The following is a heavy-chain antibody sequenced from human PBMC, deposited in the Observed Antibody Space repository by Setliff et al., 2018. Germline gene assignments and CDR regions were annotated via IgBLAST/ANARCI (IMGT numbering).Heavy chain of an antibody. CDR3: ARDGGEY. V-gene: IGHV4-34*01. J-gene: IGHJ4*02. CDR2: INHSGST. CDR1: GGSFSGYY. Sequence: KPSETLSLTCAVYGGSFSGYYWSWIRQPPGKGLEWIGEINHSGSTNYNSSLKSRVTISVDKSKNQFSLKLSSVTAEDTAVYYCARDGGEYWGQGTLVTVS. D-gene: IGHD3-16*01.